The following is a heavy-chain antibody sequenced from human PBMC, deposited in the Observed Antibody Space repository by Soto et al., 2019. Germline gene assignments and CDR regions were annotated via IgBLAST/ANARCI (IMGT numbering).Heavy chain of an antibody. Sequence: WASVKVSCKASGYTFTSYDINWVRQATGQGLEWMGWMNPNSGNTGYAQKFQGRVTMTRNTSISTAYMELSSLRSEDTAVYYCARAVVAAYDAFDIWGQGTMVTVSS. CDR1: GYTFTSYD. D-gene: IGHD2-15*01. J-gene: IGHJ3*02. V-gene: IGHV1-8*01. CDR2: MNPNSGNT. CDR3: ARAVVAAYDAFDI.